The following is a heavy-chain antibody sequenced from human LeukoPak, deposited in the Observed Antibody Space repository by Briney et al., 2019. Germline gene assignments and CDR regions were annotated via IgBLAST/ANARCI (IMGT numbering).Heavy chain of an antibody. Sequence: SETLSLTSAAKGGSFSNYYWSGIGQAPGKGRDWIGEIDHTGSTNYNPSLRSRVTISIDTSKTQFSLKLTSVSAADTAVYYCARGRNFRSPFYMYWGQGTLVTVSS. CDR1: GGSFSNYY. V-gene: IGHV4-34*01. D-gene: IGHD3-3*01. J-gene: IGHJ4*02. CDR3: ARGRNFRSPFYMY. CDR2: IDHTGST.